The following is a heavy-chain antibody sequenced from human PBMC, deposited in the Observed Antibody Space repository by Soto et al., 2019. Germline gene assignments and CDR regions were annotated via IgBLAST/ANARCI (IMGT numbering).Heavy chain of an antibody. Sequence: QVQLQESGPGLVKPSETLSLTCTVSGGSINSYYWSWIRQPPGKGLEWIGYIHYSGSTNYNPSLKSRVTISVDTCKNQFSLKLSSVTAADTAVYYCARLRGYHTHHYYYYMDVWGKGTTVTVSS. CDR2: IHYSGST. CDR3: ARLRGYHTHHYYYYMDV. CDR1: GGSINSYY. V-gene: IGHV4-59*08. D-gene: IGHD5-12*01. J-gene: IGHJ6*03.